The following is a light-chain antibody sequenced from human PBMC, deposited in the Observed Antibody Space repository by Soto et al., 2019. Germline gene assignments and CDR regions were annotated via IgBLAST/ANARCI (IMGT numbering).Light chain of an antibody. CDR2: GVS. Sequence: EIVLTQSPGTLSLSTGERATLSCRARQSVSSNYLAWYQQKPGQAPRLPIYGVSSRATGIPDRFSGSGSGTDFTLTISRLEPEDFAVYYCQQYGSSPQTFGQGTKVDIK. J-gene: IGKJ1*01. CDR3: QQYGSSPQT. CDR1: QSVSSNY. V-gene: IGKV3-20*01.